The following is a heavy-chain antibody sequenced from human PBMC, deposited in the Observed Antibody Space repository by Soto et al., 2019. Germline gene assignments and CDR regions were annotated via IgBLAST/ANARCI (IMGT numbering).Heavy chain of an antibody. Sequence: SETLSLTCAVYGGSFSGYYWSWIRQPPGKGLEWIGEINHSGSTNYNPSLKSRVTISVDTSKNQFSLKLSSVTAADTAVYYCARLAAADQAYYYGMDVWGQGTTVTVSS. J-gene: IGHJ6*02. CDR3: ARLAAADQAYYYGMDV. D-gene: IGHD6-13*01. CDR2: INHSGST. CDR1: GGSFSGYY. V-gene: IGHV4-34*01.